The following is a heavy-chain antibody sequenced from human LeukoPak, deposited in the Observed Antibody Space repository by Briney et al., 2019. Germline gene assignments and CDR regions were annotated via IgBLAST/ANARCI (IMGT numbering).Heavy chain of an antibody. CDR3: AKRESVSAIYYFDY. V-gene: IGHV3-23*01. D-gene: IGHD3-10*01. CDR2: LSARAGNT. J-gene: IGHJ4*01. Sequence: PGGSLRLSCAASGFTFSSYGITWVRQAPGKGLEWVEVLSARAGNTYYAASVQGRFTLSRANPKNTLYLQMHSLRAEDTAVYYCAKRESVSAIYYFDYWGHGTLVTVYS. CDR1: GFTFSSYG.